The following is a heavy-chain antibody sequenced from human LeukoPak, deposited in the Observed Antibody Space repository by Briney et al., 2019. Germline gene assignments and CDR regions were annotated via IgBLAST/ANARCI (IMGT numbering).Heavy chain of an antibody. V-gene: IGHV4-59*08. Sequence: PSETLSLTCTVSGGSISSYYWSWIRQPPGKGLEWIGYIYYSGSTNYNPSLKSRVTISVDTSKNQFSLKLSSVTAADTAVYYCARQSYYGGNSNYYYYGMDVWGQGTTVTVSS. CDR3: ARQSYYGGNSNYYYYGMDV. CDR2: IYYSGST. CDR1: GGSISSYY. J-gene: IGHJ6*02. D-gene: IGHD4-23*01.